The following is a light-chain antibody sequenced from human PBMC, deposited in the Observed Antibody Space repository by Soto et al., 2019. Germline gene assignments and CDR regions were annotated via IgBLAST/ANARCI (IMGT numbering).Light chain of an antibody. Sequence: EIVLTQSPGTLSLSPGERATLSCRASQSVSSSFVAWFQQKAGQAPRLLIYGTSSRATGIPDRFSGSGSGTDFTLTINRLEPEDFAMYFCQQYGSSPWTFGQGTKV. CDR1: QSVSSSF. J-gene: IGKJ1*01. CDR3: QQYGSSPWT. V-gene: IGKV3-20*01. CDR2: GTS.